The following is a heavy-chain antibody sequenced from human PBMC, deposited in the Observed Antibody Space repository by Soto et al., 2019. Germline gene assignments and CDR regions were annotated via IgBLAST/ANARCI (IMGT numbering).Heavy chain of an antibody. D-gene: IGHD2-2*01. CDR3: ARKNRSSGYCTTTSCLFDW. J-gene: IGHJ4*02. CDR2: ISSSGATI. V-gene: IGHV3-11*01. Sequence: GGSLRLSCAASGFTFSDYYMSWIRQAPGKGLEWVSYISSSGATIYYGDSMRGRFTISRDNDKNSLYLQMNSLRAEDTAVYYCARKNRSSGYCTTTSCLFDWWGQGIQVTVSS. CDR1: GFTFSDYY.